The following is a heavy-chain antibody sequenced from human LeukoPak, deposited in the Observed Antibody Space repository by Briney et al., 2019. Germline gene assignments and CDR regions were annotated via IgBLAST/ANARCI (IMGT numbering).Heavy chain of an antibody. J-gene: IGHJ6*03. CDR2: MSYSGST. V-gene: IGHV4-39*01. D-gene: IGHD3-10*01. CDR3: ARFYTTSQYGSGYMDV. Sequence: SETLSLTCTVSGGSISSSSYYWGWIRQPPGKGLEWIGSMSYSGSTYYNPSLKSRVTIAVDTSKTQFSLKLSSVTAADTALYYCARFYTTSQYGSGYMDVWGRGTTVTVSS. CDR1: GGSISSSSYY.